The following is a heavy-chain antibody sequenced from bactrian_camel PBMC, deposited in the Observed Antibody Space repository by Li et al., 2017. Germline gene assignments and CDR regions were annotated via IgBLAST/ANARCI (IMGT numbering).Heavy chain of an antibody. CDR2: STWDGTT. J-gene: IGHJ4*01. CDR1: GFAFDASS. Sequence: HVQLVESGGGSVQAGETLRVSCTGSGFAFDASSMAWFRQAPGSECQFDSSSTWDGTTHYADSVKARFTISRDNAKNTLYPQLYNLKTEDTAMYYCVKDRIVELGQGTQVTVS. V-gene: IGHV3S60*01. D-gene: IGHD6*01.